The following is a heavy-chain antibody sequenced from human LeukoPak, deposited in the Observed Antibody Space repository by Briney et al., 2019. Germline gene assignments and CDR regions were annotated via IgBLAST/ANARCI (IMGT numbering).Heavy chain of an antibody. V-gene: IGHV3-53*01. Sequence: GGSLRLSCAASGFTVSSNYMSWVRQAPGKGLEWVSVIYSGGSTYYSDSVKGRFTISRDNSKNTLYLQMNSLRAEDTAVYYCARRYYYGSGSPEYWGQGSLVTVSS. D-gene: IGHD3-10*01. CDR2: IYSGGST. CDR1: GFTVSSNY. J-gene: IGHJ4*02. CDR3: ARRYYYGSGSPEY.